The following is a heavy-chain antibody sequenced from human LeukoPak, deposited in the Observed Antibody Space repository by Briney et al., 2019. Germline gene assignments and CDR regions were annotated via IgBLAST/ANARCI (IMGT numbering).Heavy chain of an antibody. CDR3: ARGWGAVAGSFDY. CDR2: ISSSSSTI. Sequence: GGSLRLSCAASGFTFSSYSMNWVRQAPGKGLEWVSYISSSSSTIYYADSVKGRFTISRDNAKNSLYLQMNSLRAEDTAVYYCARGWGAVAGSFDYWGQGTLVTVSS. CDR1: GFTFSSYS. J-gene: IGHJ4*02. D-gene: IGHD6-19*01. V-gene: IGHV3-48*04.